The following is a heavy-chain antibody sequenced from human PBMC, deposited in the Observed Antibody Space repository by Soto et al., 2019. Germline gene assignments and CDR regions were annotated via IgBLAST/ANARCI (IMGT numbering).Heavy chain of an antibody. CDR1: GSSISSISYD. CDR3: ARHGTHIVLMVYATNWFDP. CDR2: IYYSGST. Sequence: DTVSRIGTVSGSSISSISYDWGWIRKQPGKGLEWIGSIYYSGSTYYNPSLKSRVTISVDTSKNQFSLKLSSVTAADTAVYYCARHGTHIVLMVYATNWFDPWGQGTLVTVSS. D-gene: IGHD2-8*01. V-gene: IGHV4-39*01. J-gene: IGHJ5*02.